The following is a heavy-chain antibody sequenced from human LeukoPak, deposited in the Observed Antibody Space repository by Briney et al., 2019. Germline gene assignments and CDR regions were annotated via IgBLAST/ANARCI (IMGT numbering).Heavy chain of an antibody. Sequence: SETLSLTCTVSGGSISSSSYYWGWIRQPPGKGLEWIGSIYYSGSTYYNPSLKSRVTISVDTSKNQFSLKLSSVTAADTAVYYCAEEGAFDIWGQGTMVTVSS. CDR3: AEEGAFDI. CDR2: IYYSGST. V-gene: IGHV4-39*07. CDR1: GGSISSSSYY. J-gene: IGHJ3*02.